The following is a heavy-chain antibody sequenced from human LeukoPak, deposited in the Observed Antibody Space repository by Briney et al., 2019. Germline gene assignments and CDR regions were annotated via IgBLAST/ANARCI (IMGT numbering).Heavy chain of an antibody. D-gene: IGHD2-2*01. CDR2: IYYSGST. CDR3: ATSEVRYYFDY. CDR1: GGSINSGAYY. V-gene: IGHV4-61*08. J-gene: IGHJ4*02. Sequence: SETLSLTCTVSGGSINSGAYYWSWIRQHPGRGLEWIGYIYYSGSTNYNPSLKSRVTISVDTSKNQFSLKLSSVTAADTAVYYCATSEVRYYFDYWGQGTLVTVSS.